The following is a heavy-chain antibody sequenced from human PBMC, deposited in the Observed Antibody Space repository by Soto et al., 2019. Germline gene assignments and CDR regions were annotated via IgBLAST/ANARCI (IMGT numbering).Heavy chain of an antibody. V-gene: IGHV1-3*04. CDR2: ISTGNGNT. D-gene: IGHD5-12*01. CDR1: GYTFTYYA. J-gene: IGHJ3*02. Sequence: QAQLVQSGAEVKKPGASVKVSCKASGYTFTYYAIYWVRQAPGQRLEWMGWISTGNGNTKYSQKFQGRVTINRDTSASTVYIELSSLRSDDTAVYYCARENIVSRMGASDIWGQGTVDTVSS. CDR3: ARENIVSRMGASDI.